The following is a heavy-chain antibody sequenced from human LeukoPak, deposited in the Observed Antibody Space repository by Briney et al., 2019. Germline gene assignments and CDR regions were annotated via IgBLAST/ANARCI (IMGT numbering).Heavy chain of an antibody. CDR1: EFTFSSYD. Sequence: PGGSLRLSCAASEFTFSSYDMTWVRQAPGKGLEWISAITATGSDTFYADSVKGRFTISRDNSKSILYLQMNSLRAEDTALYYCAKFTSGWFEDYWGQGTLVTVSS. V-gene: IGHV3-23*01. CDR3: AKFTSGWFEDY. CDR2: ITATGSDT. D-gene: IGHD6-19*01. J-gene: IGHJ4*02.